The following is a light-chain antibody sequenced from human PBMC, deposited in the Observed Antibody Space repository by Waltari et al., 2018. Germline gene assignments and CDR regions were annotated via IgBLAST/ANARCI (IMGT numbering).Light chain of an antibody. CDR2: DTS. V-gene: IGKV3-11*01. Sequence: EIVLTQSPATLSFSPGERATLSCRARQSVDMYLAWYQQRPGQAPSLLINDTSNRATDIPARFSGSGSETDFSLTISSLGPEDFAVYYCQQRRNWPLTFGGGTKVEIK. CDR3: QQRRNWPLT. J-gene: IGKJ4*01. CDR1: QSVDMY.